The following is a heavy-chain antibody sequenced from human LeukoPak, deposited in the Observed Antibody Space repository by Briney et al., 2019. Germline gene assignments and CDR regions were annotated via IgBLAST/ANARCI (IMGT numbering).Heavy chain of an antibody. CDR3: ARPIPGSSYYYYGMDV. CDR1: GFTFSSYE. V-gene: IGHV3-48*03. D-gene: IGHD3-10*01. CDR2: ISSSGSTI. J-gene: IGHJ6*02. Sequence: GGSLRLSCAASGFTFSSYEMNWVRQAPGKGLEWVSYISSSGSTIYCADSVKGRFTISRDNAKNSLYLQMNSLRAEDTAVYYCARPIPGSSYYYYGMDVWGQGTTVTVSS.